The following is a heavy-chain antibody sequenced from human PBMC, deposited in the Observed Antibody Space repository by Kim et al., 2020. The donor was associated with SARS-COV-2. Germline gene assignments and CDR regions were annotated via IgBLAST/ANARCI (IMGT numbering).Heavy chain of an antibody. D-gene: IGHD6-19*01. CDR1: GGSFSGYY. CDR3: ASPRYSSGLFDY. Sequence: SETLSLTCAVYGGSFSGYYWSWIRQPPGKGLEWIGEINHSGSTNYNPSLKSRVTISVDTSKNQFSLKLSSVTAADTAVYYCASPRYSSGLFDYWGQGTLVTVSS. J-gene: IGHJ4*02. CDR2: INHSGST. V-gene: IGHV4-34*01.